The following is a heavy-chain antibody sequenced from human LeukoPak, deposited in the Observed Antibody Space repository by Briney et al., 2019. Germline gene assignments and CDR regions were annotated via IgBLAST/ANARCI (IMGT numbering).Heavy chain of an antibody. D-gene: IGHD4-17*01. CDR2: IYYSGST. J-gene: IGHJ4*02. CDR3: ASVPTVPDY. V-gene: IGHV4-59*12. Sequence: SETLFLTCTVFGGSISSYYWSWIRQPPGKGLEWIGYIYYSGSTNYNPSLKSRVTISLDKSKDQFSLKLTSVTAADTAMYYCASVPTVPDYWGKGTLVSVFS. CDR1: GGSISSYY.